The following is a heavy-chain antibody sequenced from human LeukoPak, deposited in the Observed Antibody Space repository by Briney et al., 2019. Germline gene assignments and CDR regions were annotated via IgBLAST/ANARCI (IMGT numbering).Heavy chain of an antibody. D-gene: IGHD6-13*01. V-gene: IGHV3-53*01. CDR2: FYSDGST. Sequence: GGSLRLSCAASGFTVSRNSMSWVRQAPGKGLEWVSVFYSDGSTYNADSVKGRFTISRDNAKNSLYLQMNSLRAEDTAVYYCGSGSTWLPRGQGTLVTVSS. CDR1: GFTVSRNS. CDR3: GSGSTWLP. J-gene: IGHJ4*02.